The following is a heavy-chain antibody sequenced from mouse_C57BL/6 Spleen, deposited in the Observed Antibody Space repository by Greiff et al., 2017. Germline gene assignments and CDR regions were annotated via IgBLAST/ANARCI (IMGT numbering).Heavy chain of an antibody. CDR2: IYPRSGNT. Sequence: QVQLQQSGAELARPGASVKLSCKASGYTFTSYGISWVKQRTGQGLEWIGEIYPRSGNTYYNEKFKGKATLTADKSSSTAYMELRSLTSEDSAVYFCARDMGPGYWGQGTTLTVSS. V-gene: IGHV1-81*01. J-gene: IGHJ2*01. CDR1: GYTFTSYG. CDR3: ARDMGPGY. D-gene: IGHD1-1*02.